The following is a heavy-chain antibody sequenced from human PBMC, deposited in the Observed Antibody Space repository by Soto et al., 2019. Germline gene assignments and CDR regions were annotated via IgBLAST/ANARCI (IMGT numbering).Heavy chain of an antibody. D-gene: IGHD3-16*01. V-gene: IGHV4-61*01. Sequence: PLETLSLTCTVSGGSVSSGSYYWSWIRQPPGKGLEWIGYIYYSGSTNYNPSLKSRVTISVDTSKNQCSLKLSSVTAADTAVYYSARDKLEPLDYYYYAMDVWGQGTTVTVSS. J-gene: IGHJ6*02. CDR3: ARDKLEPLDYYYYAMDV. CDR1: GGSVSSGSYY. CDR2: IYYSGST.